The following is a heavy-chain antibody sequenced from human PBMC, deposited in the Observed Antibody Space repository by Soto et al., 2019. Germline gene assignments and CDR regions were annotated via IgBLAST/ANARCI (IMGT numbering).Heavy chain of an antibody. J-gene: IGHJ4*02. V-gene: IGHV3-11*01. Sequence: GGSLRLSCAASGFTFSDYYMSWIRQAPGKGLEWVAYINSSGSIIYYADPVKGGFTISRDNAKNSLYLQLNSLRAEDTAVYYCARDLGYYASDGYFDYWGQGTVVTVSS. CDR1: GFTFSDYY. D-gene: IGHD3-22*01. CDR2: INSSGSII. CDR3: ARDLGYYASDGYFDY.